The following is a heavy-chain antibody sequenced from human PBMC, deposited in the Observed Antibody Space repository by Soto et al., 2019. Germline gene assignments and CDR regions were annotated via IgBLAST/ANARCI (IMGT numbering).Heavy chain of an antibody. CDR2: IRSKANSYAT. CDR3: TRHGDYYGSGSYYNYYGMDV. V-gene: IGHV3-73*01. D-gene: IGHD3-10*01. Sequence: GGSLRLSCAASGITFSGSAMHWVRQASGKGLEWVGRIRSKANSYATAYAASVKGRFTISRDDSKNTAYLQMNSLKTEDTAVYYCTRHGDYYGSGSYYNYYGMDVWGQGTTVTVSS. CDR1: GITFSGSA. J-gene: IGHJ6*02.